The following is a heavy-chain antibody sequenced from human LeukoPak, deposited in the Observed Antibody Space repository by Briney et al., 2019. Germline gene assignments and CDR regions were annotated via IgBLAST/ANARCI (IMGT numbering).Heavy chain of an antibody. Sequence: ASVKASCKASGYTFTSYYMHWVRQAPGQGLEWMGIINPSGGSTSYAQKFQGRVTMTRDMSTSTVYMELSSLRSEDTAVYYCARDQNGYSGYFDPWGQGTLVTVSS. D-gene: IGHD5-12*01. CDR3: ARDQNGYSGYFDP. J-gene: IGHJ5*02. CDR2: INPSGGST. CDR1: GYTFTSYY. V-gene: IGHV1-46*01.